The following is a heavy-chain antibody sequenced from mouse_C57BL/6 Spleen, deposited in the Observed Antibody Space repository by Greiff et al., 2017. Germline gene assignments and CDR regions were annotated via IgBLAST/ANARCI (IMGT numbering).Heavy chain of an antibody. CDR3: ARGFQYYFDY. CDR2: IDPSDSET. Sequence: QVQLQQPGAELVRPGSSVKLSCKASGYTFTSYWMHWVKQRPIQGLEWIGNIDPSDSETHYNQKFKDKATLTVDKSSSTAYLQLSSLTSEDSAVYYCARGFQYYFDYWGQGTTLTVSS. CDR1: GYTFTSYW. V-gene: IGHV1-52*01. J-gene: IGHJ2*01.